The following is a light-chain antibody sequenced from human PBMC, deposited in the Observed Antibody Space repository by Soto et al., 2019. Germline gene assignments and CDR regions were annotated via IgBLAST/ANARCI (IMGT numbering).Light chain of an antibody. CDR3: RQSNSYSFT. Sequence: DIQISQSPSTLSASVGDRVTITSQASQSISRWLAWYQKKPGKATNLLIYDAPSLESGVPSRFSCSGSRTDLTLTISSLKPDDFATYYCRQSNSYSFTFGGGTEVEIK. CDR2: DAP. J-gene: IGKJ4*01. V-gene: IGKV1-5*01. CDR1: QSISRW.